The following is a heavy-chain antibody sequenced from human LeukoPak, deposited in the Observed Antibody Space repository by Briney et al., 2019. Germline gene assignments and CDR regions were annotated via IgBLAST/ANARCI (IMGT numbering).Heavy chain of an antibody. J-gene: IGHJ6*03. CDR3: ARVSNYDFWSGYPNRGFYMDV. CDR2: INHSGST. CDR1: GGSLSGYY. V-gene: IGHV4-34*01. D-gene: IGHD3-3*01. Sequence: TSETLSLTCAVYGGSLSGYYWSWILQPPGKGLEWIGEINHSGSTNYNPSLKSRVTISVDTSKNQFSLKLSSVTAADTAVYYCARVSNYDFWSGYPNRGFYMDVWGKGTTVTVSS.